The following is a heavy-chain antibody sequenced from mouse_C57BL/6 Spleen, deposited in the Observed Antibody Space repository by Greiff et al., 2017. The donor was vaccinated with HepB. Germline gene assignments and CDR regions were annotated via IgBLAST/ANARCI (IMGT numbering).Heavy chain of an antibody. CDR3: ARGRAHYYGSSYEDYFDY. Sequence: VQLQQPGAELVMPGASVKLSCKASGYTFTSYWMHWVKQRPGQGLEWIGEIDPSDSYTNYNQKFKGKSTLTVDKSSSTAYMQLSSLTSEDSAVYYCARGRAHYYGSSYEDYFDYWGQGTTLTVSS. J-gene: IGHJ2*01. CDR2: IDPSDSYT. CDR1: GYTFTSYW. V-gene: IGHV1-69*01. D-gene: IGHD1-1*01.